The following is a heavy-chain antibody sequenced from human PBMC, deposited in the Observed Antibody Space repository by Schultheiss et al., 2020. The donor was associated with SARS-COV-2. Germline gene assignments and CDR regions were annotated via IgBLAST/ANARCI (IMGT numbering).Heavy chain of an antibody. V-gene: IGHV4-61*08. Sequence: SETLSLTWTVSGGSISSGGYYWSWIRQPPGKGLEWIGYIYYSGSTNYNPSLKSRVTMSVDTSKNQFSLKLSSVTAADTAVYYCARVDSYGWEVDIWGQGTMVTVSS. D-gene: IGHD5-18*01. J-gene: IGHJ3*02. CDR3: ARVDSYGWEVDI. CDR2: IYYSGST. CDR1: GGSISSGGYY.